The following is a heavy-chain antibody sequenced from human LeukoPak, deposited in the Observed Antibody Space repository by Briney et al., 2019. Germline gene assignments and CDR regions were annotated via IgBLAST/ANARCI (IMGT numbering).Heavy chain of an antibody. V-gene: IGHV3-48*02. J-gene: IGHJ6*04. CDR2: ISSSTGAI. CDR1: EFTFCCNM. Sequence: KPGGSLPLSCAASEFTFCCNMLNWVRQAPGKGLEWLSSISSSTGAIYYADSVRGRLTISSDNAQNSLHLQMSSLRDEDTAVYYCASIRITPDGMSLWAWETTVTVSS. D-gene: IGHD2-15*01. CDR3: ASIRITPDGMSL.